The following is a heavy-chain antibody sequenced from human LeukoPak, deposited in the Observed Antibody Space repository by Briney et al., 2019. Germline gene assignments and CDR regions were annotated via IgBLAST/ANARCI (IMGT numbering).Heavy chain of an antibody. D-gene: IGHD3-3*01. V-gene: IGHV3-23*01. CDR2: ISGSGGST. J-gene: IGHJ3*02. CDR3: AKALTIFGVVPRDDAFDI. CDR1: GFTFSSFG. Sequence: GGSLRLSCAASGFTFSSFGMSWVRQAPGKGLEWVSAISGSGGSTYYADSVKGRFTISRDNSKNTLYLQMNSLRAEDTAVYYCAKALTIFGVVPRDDAFDIWGQGTMVTVSS.